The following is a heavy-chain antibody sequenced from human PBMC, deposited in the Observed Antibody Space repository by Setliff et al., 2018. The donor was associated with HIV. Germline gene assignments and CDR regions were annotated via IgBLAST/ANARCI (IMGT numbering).Heavy chain of an antibody. J-gene: IGHJ5*02. V-gene: IGHV1-2*02. CDR3: AKGGPGSSWLGGWFDP. Sequence: GASVKVSCKASGYTFIGHYIHWVRQAPGQGLEWMGWINPNSGGTNNAQKFQGRVTMTRDTSINTAYMELARLRSDDTAVYYCAKGGPGSSWLGGWFDPWGQGTLVTVSS. CDR1: GYTFIGHY. D-gene: IGHD6-13*01. CDR2: INPNSGGT.